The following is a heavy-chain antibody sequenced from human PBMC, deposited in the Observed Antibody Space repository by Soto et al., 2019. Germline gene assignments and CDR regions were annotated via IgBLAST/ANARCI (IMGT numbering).Heavy chain of an antibody. J-gene: IGHJ4*02. CDR1: GFTFDDYT. Sequence: TGGSLRLSCAASGFTFDDYTMHWVRQTPGKGLEWVSLISWDGDSAYYADSVRGRFTISRDNSKNSLFLQMNNVRAEDAALYSCAKGTRGNSPELDFWGQGTLVTVSS. CDR3: AKGTRGNSPELDF. V-gene: IGHV3-43*01. D-gene: IGHD1-1*01. CDR2: ISWDGDSA.